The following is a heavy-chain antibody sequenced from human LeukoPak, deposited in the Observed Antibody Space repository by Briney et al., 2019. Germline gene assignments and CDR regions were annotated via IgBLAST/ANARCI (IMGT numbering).Heavy chain of an antibody. CDR3: AKDGDDILTGYLDY. J-gene: IGHJ4*02. V-gene: IGHV3-30*18. D-gene: IGHD3-9*01. CDR1: GFTFSSYG. Sequence: GGSLRLPCAASGFTFSSYGMHWVRQAPGKGLEWVAVISYDGSNKYYADSVKGRFTISRDNSKNTLYLQMNSLRAEDTAVYYCAKDGDDILTGYLDYWGQGTLVTVSS. CDR2: ISYDGSNK.